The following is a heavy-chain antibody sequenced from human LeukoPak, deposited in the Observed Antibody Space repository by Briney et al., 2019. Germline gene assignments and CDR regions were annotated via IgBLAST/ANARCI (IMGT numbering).Heavy chain of an antibody. J-gene: IGHJ6*03. CDR1: GFTFSNYA. Sequence: GGSLRLSCEASGFTFSNYAMHWVRQAPGEGLEWVAVISRDGTEHYYADSVKGRLTISRDNSKNTLYLQMNSLRAGDTAVYYCARGSRAIVATKFARGRYMDVWGKGTTVTVSS. CDR2: ISRDGTEH. D-gene: IGHD5-12*01. V-gene: IGHV3-30*04. CDR3: ARGSRAIVATKFARGRYMDV.